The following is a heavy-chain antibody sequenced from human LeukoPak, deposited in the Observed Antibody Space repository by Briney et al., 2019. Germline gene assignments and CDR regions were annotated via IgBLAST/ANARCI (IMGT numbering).Heavy chain of an antibody. D-gene: IGHD2/OR15-2a*01. J-gene: IGHJ5*02. CDR1: GLDLNDYW. V-gene: IGHV5-51*01. CDR2: ISPSRSET. CDR3: AWRKYFSTWLEP. Sequence: GESLKISCKGSGLDLNDYWIGWVRQMRGKGLEWMGIISPSRSETQYSLPFQGQVTISVDKSTSTAYLQWSSLKASDTAIYYCAWRKYFSTWLEPWGQGTLVTVSS.